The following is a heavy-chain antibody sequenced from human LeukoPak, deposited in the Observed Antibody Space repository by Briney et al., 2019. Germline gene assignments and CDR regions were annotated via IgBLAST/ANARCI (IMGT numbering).Heavy chain of an antibody. V-gene: IGHV1-3*01. D-gene: IGHD1-26*01. CDR2: INAGNGNT. CDR1: GYTFTNYA. J-gene: IGHJ4*02. CDR3: ARERSGSYLETDY. Sequence: ASVKVSCKASGYTFTNYAVHWVRQPPGQSLEWMGWINAGNGNTKYSQKFQGRVTITRDTSASTAYMELSSLRSEDTAVYYCARERSGSYLETDYWGQGTLVTVSS.